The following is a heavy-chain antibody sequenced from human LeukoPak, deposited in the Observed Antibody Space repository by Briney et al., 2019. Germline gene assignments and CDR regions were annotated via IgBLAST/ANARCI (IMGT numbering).Heavy chain of an antibody. V-gene: IGHV4-59*13. D-gene: IGHD3-22*01. CDR1: GDSIINYY. CDR2: IYYIGTT. CDR3: AREGVGSSGYYPFDY. J-gene: IGHJ4*02. Sequence: PSETLSLTCTVSGDSIINYYWSWIRQPPGKGLEWIGYIYYIGTTNYNPSLKSRVTISIDTSKNQFSLKLSSVTAADTAVYYCAREGVGSSGYYPFDYWGQGTPITVSS.